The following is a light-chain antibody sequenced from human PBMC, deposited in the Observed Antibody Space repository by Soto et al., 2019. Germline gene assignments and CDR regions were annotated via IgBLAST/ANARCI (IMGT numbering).Light chain of an antibody. CDR3: QQYGSSPPWT. CDR2: GAS. CDR1: QSVSSSY. Sequence: EIVLTQSPGTLSLSPGERATLSCRASQSVSSSYVDWYQQKPGQAPRLLIYGASSRATGIPDRFSGSGSGTAFTLTISRLEPEDFAVYYCQQYGSSPPWTFGQGTKVEIK. J-gene: IGKJ1*01. V-gene: IGKV3-20*01.